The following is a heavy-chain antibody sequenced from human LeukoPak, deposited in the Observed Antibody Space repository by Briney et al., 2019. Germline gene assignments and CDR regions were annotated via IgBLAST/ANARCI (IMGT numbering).Heavy chain of an antibody. J-gene: IGHJ6*03. Sequence: SETLSLTCTVSGGSVSSHQWSWIRQPPGKGLEWIGYIYYSGGTNYNPSLKSRSTVSIDTSNNRFSLKLSSVTTADTAVYYCARGVLTTVSYYMDVWGKGTTVTVSS. CDR1: GGSVSSHQ. CDR3: ARGVLTTVSYYMDV. D-gene: IGHD4-11*01. CDR2: IYYSGGT. V-gene: IGHV4-59*02.